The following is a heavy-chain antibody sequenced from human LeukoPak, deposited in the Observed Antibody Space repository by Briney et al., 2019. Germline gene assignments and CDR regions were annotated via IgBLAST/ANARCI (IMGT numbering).Heavy chain of an antibody. CDR1: GGSISSRSYY. CDR3: ARGPVRGDY. CDR2: IYYSGST. V-gene: IGHV4-39*07. J-gene: IGHJ4*02. Sequence: PSETLSLTCTVSGGSISSRSYYWGWSRQPPGKGLGWSGSIYYSGSTYYNPPLKSRVTISGDTSKNQFSLKLSSVTAADTAVYYWARGPVRGDYWGQGTLVTVSS. D-gene: IGHD4-17*01.